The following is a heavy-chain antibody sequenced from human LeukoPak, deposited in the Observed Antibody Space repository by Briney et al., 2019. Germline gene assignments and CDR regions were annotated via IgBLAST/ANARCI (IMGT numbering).Heavy chain of an antibody. CDR3: AKRYNWNDGHFDY. D-gene: IGHD1-1*01. Sequence: GGSLRLSCAASGFSFLNYGMSWVRQAPGKGLEWVSAISGSGGSTYYADSVKGRFTISRDNSENTLYLQMNSLRAEDTAVYYCAKRYNWNDGHFDYWGQGTLVTVSS. CDR1: GFSFLNYG. CDR2: ISGSGGST. J-gene: IGHJ4*02. V-gene: IGHV3-23*01.